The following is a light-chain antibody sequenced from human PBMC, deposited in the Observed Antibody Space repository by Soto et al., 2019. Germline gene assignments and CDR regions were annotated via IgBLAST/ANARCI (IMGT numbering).Light chain of an antibody. Sequence: IVMTQSPATLSVSPGERVTLSCRASQNIYSNIAWYQQRPGQAPRLLIYRASTRATGVPARFSGSGSGTEFTLTISSLQSEDFAVYYCQQYNNWPPITFGQGTRLEIK. J-gene: IGKJ5*01. V-gene: IGKV3-15*01. CDR3: QQYNNWPPIT. CDR1: QNIYSN. CDR2: RAS.